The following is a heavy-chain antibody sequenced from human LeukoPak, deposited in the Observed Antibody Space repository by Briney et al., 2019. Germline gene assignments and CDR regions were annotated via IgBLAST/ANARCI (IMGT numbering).Heavy chain of an antibody. CDR2: ISSSGAST. D-gene: IGHD6-19*01. Sequence: PGGSLRLSCVASEFTFSSYSMTWVRQRPGKGLEWVSAISSSGASTYYAASVNRRSTFFRDTTKHIPQLQMNMPAAEDTADYYCAKNPRRSGWYQDYCGQGTLVTVSS. CDR3: AKNPRRSGWYQDY. V-gene: IGHV3-23*01. CDR1: EFTFSSYS. J-gene: IGHJ4*02.